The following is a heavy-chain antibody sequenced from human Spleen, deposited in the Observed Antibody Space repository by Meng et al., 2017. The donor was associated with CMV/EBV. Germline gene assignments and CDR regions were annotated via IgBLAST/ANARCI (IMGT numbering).Heavy chain of an antibody. V-gene: IGHV3-66*02. CDR1: GFNVNDKY. Sequence: GGSLRLSCAASGFNVNDKYMSWVRQAPGKGLEWVSVIYSAGYTYYADSVKGRFTISRDNSKNTVYLQMSSLKPEDTAVYYCARAGYGGVPIDYWGQGTLVTVSS. CDR2: IYSAGYT. J-gene: IGHJ4*02. D-gene: IGHD3-16*01. CDR3: ARAGYGGVPIDY.